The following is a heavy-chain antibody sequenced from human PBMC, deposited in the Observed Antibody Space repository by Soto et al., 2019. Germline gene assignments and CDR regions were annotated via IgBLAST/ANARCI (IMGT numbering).Heavy chain of an antibody. Sequence: LGESLKISCNGSGYYFPSYWICWVRQMPGKGLEWMGIFYPGDSDTRYSPSFQGQVTISADRSISTAYLQWSSLKPSDTAMYYCARQGNGAEGFDYWGQGTLVTVSS. J-gene: IGHJ4*02. V-gene: IGHV5-51*01. CDR3: ARQGNGAEGFDY. CDR1: GYYFPSYW. CDR2: FYPGDSDT. D-gene: IGHD4-17*01.